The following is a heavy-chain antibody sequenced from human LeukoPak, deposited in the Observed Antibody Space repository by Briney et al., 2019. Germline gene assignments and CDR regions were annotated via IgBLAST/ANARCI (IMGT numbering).Heavy chain of an antibody. CDR3: ARHGWELPSHFDY. Sequence: PGGSLRLSRAASGFTFSSYSMNWVRQAPGKGLEWVSYISSSSSTIYYADSVKGRFTISRDNAKNSLYLQMNSLRAEDTAVYYCARHGWELPSHFDYWGQGTLVTVSS. CDR2: ISSSSSTI. V-gene: IGHV3-48*04. D-gene: IGHD1-26*01. J-gene: IGHJ4*02. CDR1: GFTFSSYS.